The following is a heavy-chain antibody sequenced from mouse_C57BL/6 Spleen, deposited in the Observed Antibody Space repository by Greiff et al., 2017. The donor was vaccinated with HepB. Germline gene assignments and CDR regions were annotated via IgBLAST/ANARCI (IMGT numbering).Heavy chain of an antibody. J-gene: IGHJ4*01. V-gene: IGHV1-15*01. Sequence: QVQLKESGAELVRPGASVTLSCKASGYTFTDYEMHWVKQTTVHGLEWIGAIDPETGGTAYNQKFKGKAILTADKSSSTAYMELRSLTSEDSAVYYCTSIYYDYDGGSRAMDYWGQGTSVTVSS. CDR1: GYTFTDYE. D-gene: IGHD2-4*01. CDR3: TSIYYDYDGGSRAMDY. CDR2: IDPETGGT.